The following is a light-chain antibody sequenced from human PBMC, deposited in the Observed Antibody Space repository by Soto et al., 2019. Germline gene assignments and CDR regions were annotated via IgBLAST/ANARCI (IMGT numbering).Light chain of an antibody. CDR2: RTD. Sequence: QSVLTQPPSVSGTPGQRVTISCSGDIANVENNYVHWYQQVPGTAPKLLIYRTDQRPSGVPDRFSGSKSGTSAFLVISGIQSEDEADYYCAAWDDSVGGLFGGGTKLTVL. CDR3: AAWDDSVGGL. CDR1: IANVENNY. V-gene: IGLV1-47*01. J-gene: IGLJ3*02.